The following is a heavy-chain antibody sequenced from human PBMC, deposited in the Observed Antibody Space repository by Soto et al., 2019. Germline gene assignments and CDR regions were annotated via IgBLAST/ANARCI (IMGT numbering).Heavy chain of an antibody. V-gene: IGHV3-21*01. Sequence: VGSLRLSCAASGFTFRSFTMNWVRQAPGKGLEWVSTISSNSAYIYYTDALRGRFTISRDNDKNSLHLQMNSLRAEDTAVYYCTRDASRDSSARGWFDPWGPGTLVTVSS. CDR3: TRDASRDSSARGWFDP. CDR2: ISSNSAYI. CDR1: GFTFRSFT. D-gene: IGHD6-13*01. J-gene: IGHJ5*02.